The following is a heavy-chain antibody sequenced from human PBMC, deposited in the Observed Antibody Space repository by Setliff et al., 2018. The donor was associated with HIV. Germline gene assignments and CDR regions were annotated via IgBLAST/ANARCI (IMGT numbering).Heavy chain of an antibody. V-gene: IGHV4-4*07. CDR2: IYTRGST. CDR3: ARDGFWSGYIDY. Sequence: PSETRSLTCTVSGGSISSYYWSWIRQPAGKGLEWIGRIYTRGSTNYNPSLKSRVTVSVDTSKNQFSLKLSSVTAADSAVYYCARDGFWSGYIDYWGQGTLVTVSS. CDR1: GGSISSYY. J-gene: IGHJ4*02. D-gene: IGHD3-3*01.